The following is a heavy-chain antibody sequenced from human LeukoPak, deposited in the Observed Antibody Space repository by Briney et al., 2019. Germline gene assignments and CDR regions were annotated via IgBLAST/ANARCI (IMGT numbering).Heavy chain of an antibody. J-gene: IGHJ4*02. CDR3: TTLGGGQYSSSWYLVY. Sequence: PGGSLRLSCAASGFTFSNAWMSWVRQAPGKGLEWVGRIKSKTDGGTTDYAAPVKGRFTISRGDSKNTLYLQMNSLKTEDTAVYYCTTLGGGQYSSSWYLVYWGQGTLVTVSS. V-gene: IGHV3-15*01. D-gene: IGHD6-13*01. CDR1: GFTFSNAW. CDR2: IKSKTDGGTT.